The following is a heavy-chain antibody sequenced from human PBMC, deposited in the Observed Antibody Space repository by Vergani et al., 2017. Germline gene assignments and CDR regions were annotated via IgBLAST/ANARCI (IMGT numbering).Heavy chain of an antibody. D-gene: IGHD3/OR15-3a*01. V-gene: IGHV4-39*01. CDR3: AKQIYEFWNGYSYYYHYYMDV. J-gene: IGHJ6*03. Sequence: QVLLQESGPGLVKPSETLSLTCTVSGGSVDSRKHYWGWIRQPPGKGLEWIGTVSYSGATYYTPSLMNRVKVSLNTSENQFSLQMSSVTAADTAVYYCAKQIYEFWNGYSYYYHYYMDVWGKGTTVTVSS. CDR2: VSYSGAT. CDR1: GGSVDSRKHY.